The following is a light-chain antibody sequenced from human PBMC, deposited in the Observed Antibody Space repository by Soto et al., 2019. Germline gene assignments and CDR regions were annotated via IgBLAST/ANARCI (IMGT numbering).Light chain of an antibody. CDR1: QGIGSW. Sequence: DIQMTQSPSSLSASVGDRVSITCRASQGIGSWVAWYQQKPGKGPKSLIFAASSLESRVSSRFSASGSGTDFTLTIDSLHPEDSATYYCQQYHTYPLSFGGGTKVEIK. CDR2: AAS. V-gene: IGKV1D-16*01. CDR3: QQYHTYPLS. J-gene: IGKJ4*01.